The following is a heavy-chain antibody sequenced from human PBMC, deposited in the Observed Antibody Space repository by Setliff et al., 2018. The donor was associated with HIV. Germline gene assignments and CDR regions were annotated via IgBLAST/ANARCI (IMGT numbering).Heavy chain of an antibody. J-gene: IGHJ3*02. CDR2: IHHSGNT. V-gene: IGHV4-38-2*01. CDR1: GSSISSGYF. D-gene: IGHD1-20*01. CDR3: TREGPRITGTGGAFDT. Sequence: PSETLSLTCVVSGSSISSGYFWGWVRQPPGKGLEWIANIHHSGNTYYNPSLKSRVTISVETSTNQFSLKLNSVTATDTAVYYCTREGPRITGTGGAFDTWGQGTMVTVSS.